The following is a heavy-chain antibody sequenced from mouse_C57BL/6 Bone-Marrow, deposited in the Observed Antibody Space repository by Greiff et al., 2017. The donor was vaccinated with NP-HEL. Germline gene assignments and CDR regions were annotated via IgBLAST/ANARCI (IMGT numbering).Heavy chain of an antibody. J-gene: IGHJ2*01. CDR2: ISYDGSN. V-gene: IGHV3-6*01. CDR1: GYSITSGYY. CDR3: ARDYGSSY. D-gene: IGHD1-1*01. Sequence: EVKLQESGPGLVKPSQSLSLTCSVTGYSITSGYYWNWIRQFPGNKLEWMGYISYDGSNKYNPSLKNRISITRDTSKNQFFLKLNSVTTEDTATYYCARDYGSSYWGQGTTLTVSS.